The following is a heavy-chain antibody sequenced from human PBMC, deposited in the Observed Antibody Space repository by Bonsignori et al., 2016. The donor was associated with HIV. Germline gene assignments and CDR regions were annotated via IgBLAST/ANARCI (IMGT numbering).Heavy chain of an antibody. Sequence: PGKGLEWIGEINHSGSTNYNPSLKSRVTISVDTSKNQFSLKLSSVTAADTAVYYCARGKTAKRPDNWGQGTLVTVSS. J-gene: IGHJ4*02. V-gene: IGHV4-34*01. D-gene: IGHD5-18*01. CDR2: INHSGST. CDR3: ARGKTAKRPDN.